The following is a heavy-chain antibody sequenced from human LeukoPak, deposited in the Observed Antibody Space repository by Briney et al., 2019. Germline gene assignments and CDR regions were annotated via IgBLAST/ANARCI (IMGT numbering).Heavy chain of an antibody. D-gene: IGHD2-8*01. V-gene: IGHV5-51*01. CDR1: GYSFTSNW. Sequence: GESLKNSCKGYGYSFTSNWIGWVRQMPGKGLEWMGIIYPDDSDTRYSPSFQGQVTISADKSISTAYLQWSSLKASDTAMYYCARQRDIVLMPLGPLDYWGQGTLVTVSS. J-gene: IGHJ4*02. CDR3: ARQRDIVLMPLGPLDY. CDR2: IYPDDSDT.